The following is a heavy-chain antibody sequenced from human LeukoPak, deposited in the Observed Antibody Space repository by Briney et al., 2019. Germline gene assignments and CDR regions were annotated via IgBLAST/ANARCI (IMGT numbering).Heavy chain of an antibody. J-gene: IGHJ4*02. D-gene: IGHD6-19*01. CDR3: AKIGAVAGHFDY. CDR2: IRYDGSNK. CDR1: GFAFSSYG. Sequence: GGSLRLSCAASGFAFSSYGMHWVRQAPGKGLEWVAFIRYDGSNKYYADSVKGRFTISRDNSKNTPYLQMNSLRAEDTAVYYCAKIGAVAGHFDYWGQGTLVTVSS. V-gene: IGHV3-30*02.